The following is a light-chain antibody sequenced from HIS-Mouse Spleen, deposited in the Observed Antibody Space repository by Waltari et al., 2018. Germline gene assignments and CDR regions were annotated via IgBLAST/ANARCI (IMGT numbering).Light chain of an antibody. CDR2: WAS. V-gene: IGKV4-1*01. Sequence: DIVMTQSPDSLAVSRGERATINCNSSQSVLYSSNNKNYLAWYQKKPGQPPKLLIYWASTREAGVTDRFSGSGSGTDFTLTISSLQAEDVAVYYCQQYYSTPPITFGPGTKVDIK. CDR3: QQYYSTPPIT. J-gene: IGKJ3*01. CDR1: QSVLYSSNNKNY.